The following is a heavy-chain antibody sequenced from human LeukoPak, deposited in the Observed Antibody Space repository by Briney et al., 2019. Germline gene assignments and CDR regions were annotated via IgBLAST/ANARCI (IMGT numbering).Heavy chain of an antibody. J-gene: IGHJ5*02. CDR3: AKDVSWNWFDP. CDR2: ISYDGSNK. CDR1: GFTFSNAW. Sequence: PGGSLRLSCAASGFTFSNAWMNWVRQAPGKGLEWVAVISYDGSNKYYADSVKGRFTISRDNSKNTLYLQMNTLRAEDTAVYYCAKDVSWNWFDPWGQGTLVTVSS. V-gene: IGHV3-30*18.